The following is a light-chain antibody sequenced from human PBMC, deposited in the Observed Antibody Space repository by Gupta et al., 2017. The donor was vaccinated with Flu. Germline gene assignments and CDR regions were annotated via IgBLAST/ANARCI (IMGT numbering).Light chain of an antibody. CDR1: QTIRNW. J-gene: IGKJ1*01. V-gene: IGKV1-5*03. CDR3: QHENSSPGT. Sequence: DIQMTQSPSTLSAPEGERVTMPCRAGQTIRNWLAWYQQKPVKAPNLLIYKASTLENGVPSRFSGGGSGTEFTLTISSRQPEDFATYYCQHENSSPGTFGQGTQVEVK. CDR2: KAS.